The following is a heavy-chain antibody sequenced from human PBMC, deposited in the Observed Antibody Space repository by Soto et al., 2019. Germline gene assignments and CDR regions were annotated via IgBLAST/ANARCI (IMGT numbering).Heavy chain of an antibody. CDR3: FFFHAEDGIRDGPTVSAFLLNRSSDL. V-gene: IGHV4-30-4*01. Sequence: PPGKALERIGYIYYSGSPYYNPSIKSRVTISVDTSKNQFSLKLSSVTAADTAVYYCFFFHAEDGIRDGPTVSAFLLNRSSDL. D-gene: IGHD4-17*01. CDR2: IYYSGSP. J-gene: IGHJ2*01.